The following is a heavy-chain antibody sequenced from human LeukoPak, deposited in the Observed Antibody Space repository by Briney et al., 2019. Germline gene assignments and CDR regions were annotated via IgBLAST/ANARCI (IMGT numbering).Heavy chain of an antibody. CDR1: GGSFSNFA. CDR3: ASGRQWLFNNWFDP. V-gene: IGHV1-69*06. D-gene: IGHD6-19*01. J-gene: IGHJ5*02. Sequence: ASVKVSCKASGGSFSNFAVTWVRQAPGQGLEWMGGIIPIFDAVDYAQKFQGRVTITADKSTSTAYMELSSLRSEDTAVYYCASGRQWLFNNWFDPWGQGTLVTVSS. CDR2: IIPIFDAV.